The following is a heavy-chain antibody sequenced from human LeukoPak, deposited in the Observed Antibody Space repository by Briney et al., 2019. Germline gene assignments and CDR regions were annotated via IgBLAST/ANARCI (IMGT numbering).Heavy chain of an antibody. Sequence: ASVKVSCKASGYTFTSYGISWVRQAPGQGLEWMGWISAYNGNTNYAQKLQGGVTMTTDTSTSTAYMELRSLRSDDTAVYYCARVKSTIFGVVDWGFMDVWGKGTTVTVSS. CDR2: ISAYNGNT. CDR1: GYTFTSYG. J-gene: IGHJ6*03. D-gene: IGHD3-3*01. CDR3: ARVKSTIFGVVDWGFMDV. V-gene: IGHV1-18*01.